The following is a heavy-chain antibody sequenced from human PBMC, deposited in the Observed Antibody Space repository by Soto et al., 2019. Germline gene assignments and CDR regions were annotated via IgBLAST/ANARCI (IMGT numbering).Heavy chain of an antibody. J-gene: IGHJ4*02. V-gene: IGHV2-5*02. CDR2: IYWDDDK. D-gene: IGHD4-17*01. CDR3: ARKNYGDYPTDY. CDR1: GFSLSTRGVG. Sequence: QITLKESGPTLVKPTQTLTLTCTFSGFSLSTRGVGVGWIRQPPGKALEWLAVIYWDDDKRYSPSLQSRLTLTKDTSKNQVVLTMTNMDPVDTATYYCARKNYGDYPTDYWGQGTLVTVSS.